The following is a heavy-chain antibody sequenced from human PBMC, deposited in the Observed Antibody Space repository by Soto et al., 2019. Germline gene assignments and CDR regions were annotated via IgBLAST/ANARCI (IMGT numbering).Heavy chain of an antibody. V-gene: IGHV1-69*12. CDR3: AGEVGGTGLHF. CDR2: LIPMFGVA. CDR1: GGNFKNYG. J-gene: IGHJ4*02. Sequence: QVQLVQSGAEVKKPGSSVKVSCRTSGGNFKNYGFSWVRQAPGQGLEWMGGLIPMFGVANYGQIFQGRLTITADESKSTACMELSSLKSEDTAVYYCAGEVGGTGLHFWGQGTLVTVSS. D-gene: IGHD3-9*01.